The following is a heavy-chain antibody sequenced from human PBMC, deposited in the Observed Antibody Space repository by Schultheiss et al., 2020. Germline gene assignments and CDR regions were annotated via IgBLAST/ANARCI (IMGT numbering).Heavy chain of an antibody. Sequence: SETMSLTFTVSGGSISSSSYYWGWIRQPPGKGLEWIGSIYTSGSTNYNPSLKSRVTMSVDTSKNQFSLKLSSVTAADTAVYYCARVGASGIPFDYWGQGTLVTVSS. J-gene: IGHJ4*02. V-gene: IGHV4-39*07. CDR3: ARVGASGIPFDY. D-gene: IGHD1-26*01. CDR1: GGSISSSSYY. CDR2: IYTSGST.